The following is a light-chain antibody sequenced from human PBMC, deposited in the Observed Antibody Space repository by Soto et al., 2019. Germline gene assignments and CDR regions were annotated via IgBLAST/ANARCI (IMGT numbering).Light chain of an antibody. CDR1: QSVSSN. V-gene: IGKV3D-15*01. J-gene: IGKJ1*01. Sequence: EIVMTQSPATLSVSPGERATLSCGASQSVSSNLAWYQQKPGQAPRLLIYGASTRATGIPARFSGSGSGTEFTLTISSPQSEDFAVYYCQQYNNWPPWTFGQGTKVEIK. CDR2: GAS. CDR3: QQYNNWPPWT.